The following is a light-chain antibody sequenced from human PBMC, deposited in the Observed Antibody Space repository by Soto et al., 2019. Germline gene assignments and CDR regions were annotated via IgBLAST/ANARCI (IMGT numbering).Light chain of an antibody. Sequence: DVQMTQSPSSLSAFVGDRVTITCRASQGIAPYLAWFQQKPGKVPKLLIYATSTLQSGVPSRFSGSGSGTDLTLTINRLQPEDVGTYYCQKYNSAPLTFGGGTKVEIK. CDR2: ATS. CDR3: QKYNSAPLT. CDR1: QGIAPY. V-gene: IGKV1-27*01. J-gene: IGKJ4*01.